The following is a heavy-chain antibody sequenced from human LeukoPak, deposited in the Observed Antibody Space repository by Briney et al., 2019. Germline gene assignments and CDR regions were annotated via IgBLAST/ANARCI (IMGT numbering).Heavy chain of an antibody. CDR2: IYPGDSDT. CDR1: GYSFPSYW. D-gene: IGHD5-12*01. V-gene: IGHV5-51*01. J-gene: IGHJ3*02. Sequence: GESLQISSKGSGYSFPSYWIGWVRQMPGKGLGWMGIIYPGDSDTRYSPSFQGQVTISADKSISTAYLQWSSLKASDTAMYYCARGGVAWYGAFDIWGQGTMVTVSS. CDR3: ARGGVAWYGAFDI.